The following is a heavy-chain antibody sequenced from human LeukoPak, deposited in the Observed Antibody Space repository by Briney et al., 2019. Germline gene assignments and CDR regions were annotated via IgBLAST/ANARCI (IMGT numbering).Heavy chain of an antibody. Sequence: ASVKVSCEVSGYTLTDLSMHWVRQAPGKGLEWMGGFDPEDGETIYAQNFQGRVTMTEDTPTDTAYMEVRSLRSEDTAVYYCATSSGYGFLFEYWGQGTLVTVSS. J-gene: IGHJ4*02. CDR1: GYTLTDLS. CDR3: ATSSGYGFLFEY. V-gene: IGHV1-24*01. D-gene: IGHD3-22*01. CDR2: FDPEDGET.